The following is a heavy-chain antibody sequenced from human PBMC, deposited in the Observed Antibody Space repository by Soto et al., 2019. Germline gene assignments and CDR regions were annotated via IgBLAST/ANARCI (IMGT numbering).Heavy chain of an antibody. J-gene: IGHJ4*02. CDR2: ISGSSTYI. D-gene: IGHD5-12*01. CDR3: VRGWLSDPWMY. V-gene: IGHV3-21*01. Sequence: EGQLVESGGGLVKPGGSLRLSCAASGFIFSRYTMNWVRQAPGKGLEWVSSISGSSTYIYYADSVKGRFTISRGNSLYLQMSSLRAEDTAVYYCVRGWLSDPWMYWGQGTLVTVSS. CDR1: GFIFSRYT.